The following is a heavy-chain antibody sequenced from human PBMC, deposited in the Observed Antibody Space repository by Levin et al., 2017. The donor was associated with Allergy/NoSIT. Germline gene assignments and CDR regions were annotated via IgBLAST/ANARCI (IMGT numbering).Heavy chain of an antibody. V-gene: IGHV3-49*04. D-gene: IGHD3-16*02. J-gene: IGHJ4*02. CDR3: ARGGPPNYDYNWGSYRDGYFDY. Sequence: GGSLRLSCTGSGFTFGDYAMSWVRQAPGKGLEWVGFIRNKAHGGTTEYAASVKGRLTISREDSKSIAHLQMNSLKTEDTAVYFCARGGPPNYDYNWGSYRDGYFDYWGQGTLVTVSS. CDR2: IRNKAHGGTT. CDR1: GFTFGDYA.